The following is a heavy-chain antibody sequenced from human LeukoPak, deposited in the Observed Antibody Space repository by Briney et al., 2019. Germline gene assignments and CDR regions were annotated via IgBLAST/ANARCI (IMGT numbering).Heavy chain of an antibody. Sequence: SETLSLTCTVTGDSTSGYHWNWTRHPPGKGLESVAHILYTGIADYNPSLKSRVTTSVYTSKNEISLILSSVTAADTAVYYCARKTYCSGGRCYGENWFDPWGQGTLVTVSS. CDR1: GDSTSGYH. CDR2: ILYTGIA. CDR3: ARKTYCSGGRCYGENWFDP. J-gene: IGHJ5*02. V-gene: IGHV4-59*08. D-gene: IGHD2-15*01.